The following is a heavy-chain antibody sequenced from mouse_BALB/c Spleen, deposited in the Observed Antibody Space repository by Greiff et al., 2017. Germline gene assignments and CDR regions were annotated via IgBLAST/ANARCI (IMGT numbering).Heavy chain of an antibody. CDR3: ARGHDGYWYFDV. J-gene: IGHJ1*01. V-gene: IGHV1S81*02. CDR1: GYTFTSYY. CDR2: INPSNGGT. Sequence: LQESGAELVKPGASVKLSCKASGYTFTSYYMYWVKQRPGQGLEWIGEINPSNGGTNFNEKFKDKATLTVDKSSSTAYMQLSSPTSEDSAVYYCARGHDGYWYFDVWGAGTTVTVSS. D-gene: IGHD2-3*01.